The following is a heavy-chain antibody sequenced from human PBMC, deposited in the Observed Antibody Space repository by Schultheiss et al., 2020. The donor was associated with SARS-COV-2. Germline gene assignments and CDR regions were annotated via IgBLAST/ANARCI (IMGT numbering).Heavy chain of an antibody. D-gene: IGHD4-23*01. V-gene: IGHV4-61*10. Sequence: SETLSLTCTVSGGSISSGGYYWSWIRQPAGKGLEWIGYIYHSGSTNYSPSLKSRVTISVDTSKNQFSLKLSSVTAADTAVYYCAGALTTMGNDAFDIWGQGTMVTVSS. CDR3: AGALTTMGNDAFDI. CDR1: GGSISSGGYY. CDR2: IYHSGST. J-gene: IGHJ3*02.